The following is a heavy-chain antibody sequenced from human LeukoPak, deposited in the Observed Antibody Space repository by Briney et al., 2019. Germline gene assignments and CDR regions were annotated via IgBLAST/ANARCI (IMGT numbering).Heavy chain of an antibody. CDR2: TYTSGST. J-gene: IGHJ4*02. D-gene: IGHD2-15*01. CDR1: GGSISSYY. Sequence: SETLSLTCTVSGGSISSYYWSWIRQPAGKGLEWIGRTYTSGSTNYNPSLKSRVTISVDTSKNQFSLELTSVTAADTAVYYCARSDINGIDYWGQGNLVTVSS. V-gene: IGHV4-4*07. CDR3: ARSDINGIDY.